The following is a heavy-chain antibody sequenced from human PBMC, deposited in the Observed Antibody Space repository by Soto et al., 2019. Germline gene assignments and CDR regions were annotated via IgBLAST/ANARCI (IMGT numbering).Heavy chain of an antibody. CDR2: ISYDGSNK. V-gene: IGHV3-30-3*01. CDR3: ARVPSSSGRAHFDY. J-gene: IGHJ4*02. CDR1: GFTFSSYA. Sequence: QVQLVESGGGVVQPGRSLRLSCAASGFTFSSYAMHWVRQAPGKGLEWVAVISYDGSNKYYADSVKGRFTISRDNSKNTLDLQMNSLSAEDTAVYYCARVPSSSGRAHFDYWGQGTLVTVSS. D-gene: IGHD2-15*01.